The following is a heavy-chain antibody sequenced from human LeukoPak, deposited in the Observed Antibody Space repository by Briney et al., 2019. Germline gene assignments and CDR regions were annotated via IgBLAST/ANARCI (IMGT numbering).Heavy chain of an antibody. J-gene: IGHJ4*02. CDR3: AKDLNYGDLLDY. Sequence: GGSLRLSCAASGFTFSSYGMHWVRQAPGKGLEGVTFIRNDGRKKYYADSVKGRFTISRDNSKNTLYLQMNSLRAEDTALYYCAKDLNYGDLLDYWGQGSLVTVSS. D-gene: IGHD4-17*01. CDR1: GFTFSSYG. V-gene: IGHV3-30*02. CDR2: IRNDGRKK.